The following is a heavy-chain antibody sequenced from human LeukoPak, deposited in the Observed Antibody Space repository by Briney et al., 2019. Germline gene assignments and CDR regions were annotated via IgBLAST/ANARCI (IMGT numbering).Heavy chain of an antibody. D-gene: IGHD3-10*01. V-gene: IGHV4-4*07. CDR1: GDSISRYY. J-gene: IGHJ5*02. Sequence: SETLSLTCTVSGDSISRYYWSWIRQPAGKGLEWIGRIYNGGIITYNPSLKSRVTMSVDTSNNQFSLRLRFVTAADTAVYYCARDSGTTGEVKFDPWGQGTLVTVSS. CDR3: ARDSGTTGEVKFDP. CDR2: IYNGGII.